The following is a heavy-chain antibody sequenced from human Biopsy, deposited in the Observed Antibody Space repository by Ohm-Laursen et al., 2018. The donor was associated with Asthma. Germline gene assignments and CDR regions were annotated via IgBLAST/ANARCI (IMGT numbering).Heavy chain of an antibody. CDR2: IYYSGST. J-gene: IGHJ5*02. CDR1: GGSINIGDYY. D-gene: IGHD4-17*01. CDR3: ARTTYGDDGFDP. Sequence: TLSLTCTVSGGSINIGDYYWSWIRQHPVKGLEWIGYIYYSGSTYYNPSLKSRVSISLDTSKSQSSLSLTSVTAADTAVYYCARTTYGDDGFDPWGQGTLVTVSS. V-gene: IGHV4-31*03.